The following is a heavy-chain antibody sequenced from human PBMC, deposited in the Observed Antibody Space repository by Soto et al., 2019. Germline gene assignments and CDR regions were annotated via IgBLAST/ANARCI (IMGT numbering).Heavy chain of an antibody. J-gene: IGHJ6*02. Sequence: ASVKVSCKASGYTFTSYYMHWVRQAPGQGLEWMGIINPSGGSTSYAQKFQGRVTMTRDTSTSTVYMELSSLRSEDTAVYYCARRYSGSYPLYYYYGMDVWGQGTTVTVSS. CDR1: GYTFTSYY. CDR3: ARRYSGSYPLYYYYGMDV. V-gene: IGHV1-46*01. CDR2: INPSGGST. D-gene: IGHD1-26*01.